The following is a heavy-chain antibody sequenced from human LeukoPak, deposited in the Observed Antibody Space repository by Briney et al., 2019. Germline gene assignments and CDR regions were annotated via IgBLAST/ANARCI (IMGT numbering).Heavy chain of an antibody. Sequence: SETLSLTCTVSGGSISSYYWSWIRQPPGKGLEWIGYIYYSGSTNYNPSLKSRVTISVDTSKNQFSLKLSSVTAADTAVYYCARSLELVYWFDPWGQGTLVTVSS. CDR3: ARSLELVYWFDP. D-gene: IGHD1-7*01. CDR2: IYYSGST. J-gene: IGHJ5*02. V-gene: IGHV4-59*08. CDR1: GGSISSYY.